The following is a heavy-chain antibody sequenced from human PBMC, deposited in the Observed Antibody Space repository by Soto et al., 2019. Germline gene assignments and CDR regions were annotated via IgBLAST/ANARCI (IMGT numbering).Heavy chain of an antibody. CDR1: GGTFKTYT. J-gene: IGHJ4*02. Sequence: QVQLVQSGAELQKPGSSVNVSCAASGGTFKTYTINWVRQAPGQGLGWIGQIIPMYDSANYAQRFQGRVTISADQSTNIAYMELSGLRSADTALYYCATLRTYSGSYCFDYWGQGTLVSVSS. CDR3: ATLRTYSGSYCFDY. V-gene: IGHV1-69*01. D-gene: IGHD1-26*01. CDR2: IIPMYDSA.